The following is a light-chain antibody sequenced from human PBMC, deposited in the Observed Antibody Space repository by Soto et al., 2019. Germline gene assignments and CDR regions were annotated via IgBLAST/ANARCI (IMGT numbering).Light chain of an antibody. CDR3: QSYDSSLSGSYVV. CDR1: SSNIGAGYD. Sequence: QLVLTQPPSVCGAPGQRVTISCTGSSSNIGAGYDVHWYQQLPGTAPKLLIYGNSNRPSGVPDRFSGSKSGTSASLAITGLQAEDEADYYCQSYDSSLSGSYVVFGGGTKVTVL. V-gene: IGLV1-40*01. CDR2: GNS. J-gene: IGLJ2*01.